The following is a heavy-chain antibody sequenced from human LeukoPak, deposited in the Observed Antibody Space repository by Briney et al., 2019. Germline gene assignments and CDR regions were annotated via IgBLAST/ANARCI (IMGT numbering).Heavy chain of an antibody. D-gene: IGHD4-17*01. CDR1: GFTFSTYG. J-gene: IGHJ3*02. CDR3: ARDNDPRYDYGHYGYASDI. CDR2: INWNGANT. V-gene: IGHV3-20*04. Sequence: AGGSLRLSCAASGFTFSTYGMSWVRQAPGKGLEWVSGINWNGANTGYVDSVKGRFTISRDNAKTSLYLQMNSLRAEDTALYYCARDNDPRYDYGHYGYASDIWGRGTMVTVSS.